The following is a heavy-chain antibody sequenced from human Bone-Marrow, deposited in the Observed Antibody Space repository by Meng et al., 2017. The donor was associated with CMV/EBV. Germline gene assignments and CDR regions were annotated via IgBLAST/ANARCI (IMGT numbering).Heavy chain of an antibody. J-gene: IGHJ5*02. CDR3: TRHALVVGWFDP. V-gene: IGHV3-73*01. CDR2: IRSKANSYAT. D-gene: IGHD2-21*01. Sequence: SGFAFSGSAIHWIRQASGKGLEWVGRIRSKANSYATAYAASVKGRFTISRDDSKNTAYLQMNSLKTEDTAVYYCTRHALVVGWFDPWGQGTLVTVSS. CDR1: GFAFSGSA.